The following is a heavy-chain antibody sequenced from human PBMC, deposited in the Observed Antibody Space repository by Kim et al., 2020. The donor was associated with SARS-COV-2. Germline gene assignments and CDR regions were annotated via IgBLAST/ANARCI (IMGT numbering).Heavy chain of an antibody. CDR2: ISSSGSTI. V-gene: IGHV3-11*01. J-gene: IGHJ5*02. CDR1: GFTFSDYY. CDR3: ARVSTYDTRYCSSTSCYGGLDP. D-gene: IGHD2-2*01. Sequence: GGSLRLSCAASGFTFSDYYMSWIRQAPGKGLEWVSYISSSGSTIYYADSVKGRFTISRDNAKNSLYLQMNSLRAEDTAVYYCARVSTYDTRYCSSTSCYGGLDPWGQRTLVTVSS.